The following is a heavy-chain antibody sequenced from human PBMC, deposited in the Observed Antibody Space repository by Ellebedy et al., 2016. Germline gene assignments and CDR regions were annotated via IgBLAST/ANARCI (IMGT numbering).Heavy chain of an antibody. Sequence: ASVKVSCKASGYTFTGYYMHWVRQAPGQRLEWMGWINAGNGNTKYSQKFQGRVSITRDTSASTVYMELSSLRSEDTAVYFCATLRHCRSTSCYGAYWGQGTLVTVSS. CDR3: ATLRHCRSTSCYGAY. J-gene: IGHJ4*02. CDR2: INAGNGNT. CDR1: GYTFTGYY. V-gene: IGHV1-3*01. D-gene: IGHD2-2*01.